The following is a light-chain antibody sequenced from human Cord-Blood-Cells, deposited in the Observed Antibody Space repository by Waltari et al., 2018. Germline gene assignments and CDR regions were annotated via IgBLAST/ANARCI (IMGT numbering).Light chain of an antibody. CDR3: QQYNSYWT. Sequence: DIQMTQSPSTLSASVGDRVTITCRASQSISSWLAWYQQKPGKAPKLLIYKAPSLESGVPSRVSGSGSGTEFTLTISSLQPDDFATYYCQQYNSYWTFGQGTKVEIK. J-gene: IGKJ1*01. CDR1: QSISSW. V-gene: IGKV1-5*03. CDR2: KAP.